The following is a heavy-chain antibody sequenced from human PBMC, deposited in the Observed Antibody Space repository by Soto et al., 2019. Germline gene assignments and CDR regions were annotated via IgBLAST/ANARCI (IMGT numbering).Heavy chain of an antibody. CDR2: ISGSGGST. CDR1: GFTFSNSA. V-gene: IGHV3-23*01. CDR3: AKESGSGWE. J-gene: IGHJ4*02. D-gene: IGHD6-19*01. Sequence: EVQLLESGGGLVQPGGSLRLSCAASGFTFSNSAMSWVRQAPGKGLEWVSAISGSGGSTYYADSVKGRFTISRDNCKSTLYLQMNSLRADDTAVYYCAKESGSGWEWGQGTLVTVSS.